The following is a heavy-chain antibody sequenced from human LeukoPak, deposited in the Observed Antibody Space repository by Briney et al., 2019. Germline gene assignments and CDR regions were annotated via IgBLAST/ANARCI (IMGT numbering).Heavy chain of an antibody. CDR2: ISNSGSYI. CDR3: ARASMRDGAYYFDY. Sequence: GGSLTLSCAASGCTFSSFGMNWVRQAPGKGLEWVSSISNSGSYIYYADSVKGRFSISRDNAKNSLFLQMNSLRAEDTGVYYCARASMRDGAYYFDYWGQGTLVTASS. D-gene: IGHD4/OR15-4a*01. J-gene: IGHJ4*02. V-gene: IGHV3-21*01. CDR1: GCTFSSFG.